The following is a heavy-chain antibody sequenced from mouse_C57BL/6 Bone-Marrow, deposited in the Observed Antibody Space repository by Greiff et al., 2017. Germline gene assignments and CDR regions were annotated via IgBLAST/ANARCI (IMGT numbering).Heavy chain of an antibody. D-gene: IGHD6-5*01. V-gene: IGHV1-64*01. Sequence: QVQLQQPGAELVKPGASVKLSCKASGYTFTSYWMHWVKQRPGQGLEWIGMIHPNSGSTNYNEKFKSKATLTVDKSSITAYMQRSSLTSEDSAVYYWARSPYFLDVWGTGTTVTVSA. CDR2: IHPNSGST. CDR3: ARSPYFLDV. CDR1: GYTFTSYW. J-gene: IGHJ1*03.